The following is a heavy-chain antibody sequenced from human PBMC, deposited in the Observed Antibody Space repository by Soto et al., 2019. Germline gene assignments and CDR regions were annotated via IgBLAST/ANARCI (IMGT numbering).Heavy chain of an antibody. Sequence: TSETLSLTCTVSGDSVTSSRYYWGWVRQAPGKGLEWIGSVPYAGNTYYNPSLKSRVTLFIDTSKNHFSLSLRSVTAADTAVYYCARPLAAQTVVVFDFWGQGLLVTVSS. V-gene: IGHV4-39*02. J-gene: IGHJ4*02. D-gene: IGHD3-22*01. CDR1: GDSVTSSRYY. CDR2: VPYAGNT. CDR3: ARPLAAQTVVVFDF.